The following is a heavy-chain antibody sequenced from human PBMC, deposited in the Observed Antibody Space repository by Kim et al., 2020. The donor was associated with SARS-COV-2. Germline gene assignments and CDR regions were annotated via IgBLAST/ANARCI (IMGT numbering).Heavy chain of an antibody. Sequence: SVKVSCKASGYTFSKPTSQWVRQARGQRPAWIGWIVVGGGNTFYAQKFQERVTMTSDMSTRTAYMALSSLTSGDTAIDYCATDGGYYYGMDVWGQGTTVSVSS. CDR2: IVVGGGNT. J-gene: IGHJ6*02. CDR1: GYTFSKPT. V-gene: IGHV1-58*02. D-gene: IGHD3-16*01. CDR3: ATDGGYYYGMDV.